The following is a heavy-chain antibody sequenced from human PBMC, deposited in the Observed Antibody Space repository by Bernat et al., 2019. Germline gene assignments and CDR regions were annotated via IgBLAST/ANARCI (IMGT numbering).Heavy chain of an antibody. D-gene: IGHD2-2*01. CDR1: GYTFNTYG. Sequence: QVHLVQSGAEVKKPGASVKVSCKASGYTFNTYGISWVRLAPGQGLEWMGWISAYEGKTNYAQKLQGRVTMTTDTSTNTAYMELRSLRSDDTAVYYCARVLGSSSCYCAFDIWGQGTMVTVSS. CDR3: ARVLGSSSCYCAFDI. CDR2: ISAYEGKT. V-gene: IGHV1-18*01. J-gene: IGHJ3*02.